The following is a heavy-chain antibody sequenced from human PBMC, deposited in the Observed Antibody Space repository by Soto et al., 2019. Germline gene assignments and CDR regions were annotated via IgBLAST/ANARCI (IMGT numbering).Heavy chain of an antibody. V-gene: IGHV3-48*03. J-gene: IGHJ4*02. CDR1: GFTFSSYK. CDR2: ISSSGSTI. CDR3: ASVPKDYSSSSDY. D-gene: IGHD6-6*01. Sequence: PGGSLRLSCAASGFTFSSYKMNWVRQAPGKGLEWLSYISSSGSTIYYADSLKGRFTISRDNAKNSLYLQMNSLRAEDTAVYYCASVPKDYSSSSDYWGQGTLVTVSS.